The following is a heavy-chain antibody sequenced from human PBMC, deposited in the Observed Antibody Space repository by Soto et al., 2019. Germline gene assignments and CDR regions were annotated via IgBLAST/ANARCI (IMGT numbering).Heavy chain of an antibody. Sequence: ASVKVSCKASGYTFTSYGISWVRQAPGQGLEWMGWISAYNGNTNYAQKLQGRVTMTTDTSHSTAYMKLRSLRSDSTAGYYCAIDLLPGLHVGGYAFDIWGQGTMVTVSS. CDR3: AIDLLPGLHVGGYAFDI. V-gene: IGHV1-18*01. CDR1: GYTFTSYG. CDR2: ISAYNGNT. D-gene: IGHD3-16*01. J-gene: IGHJ3*02.